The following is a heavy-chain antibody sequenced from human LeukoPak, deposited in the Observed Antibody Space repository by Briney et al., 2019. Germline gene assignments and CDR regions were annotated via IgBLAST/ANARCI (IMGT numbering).Heavy chain of an antibody. CDR3: TRVSGGYDMSDY. Sequence: GGSLRLSCAASGFTFSSFWMSWVRQAPGKGLEWVANIRKDGSLQYYVDSVEGRFTISRDNAKNPLYLQMNTLRADDTAVYYCTRVSGGYDMSDYWGQGTLVTVSS. D-gene: IGHD3-9*01. CDR1: GFTFSSFW. V-gene: IGHV3-7*03. J-gene: IGHJ4*02. CDR2: IRKDGSLQ.